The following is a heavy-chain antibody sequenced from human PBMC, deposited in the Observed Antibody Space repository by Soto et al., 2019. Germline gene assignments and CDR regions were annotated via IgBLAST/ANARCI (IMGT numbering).Heavy chain of an antibody. Sequence: SQTLSLTCAISGDSVSSNSAAWNWIRQSPSRGLEWLGRTYYRSKWYNDYAVSVKSRITINPDTYKNQFSLQLKSVTPEDTALYYCARDRYNWNDDYYYMDVWGKGTTVTVSS. CDR3: ARDRYNWNDDYYYMDV. V-gene: IGHV6-1*01. CDR2: TYYRSKWYN. CDR1: GDSVSSNSAA. J-gene: IGHJ6*03. D-gene: IGHD1-1*01.